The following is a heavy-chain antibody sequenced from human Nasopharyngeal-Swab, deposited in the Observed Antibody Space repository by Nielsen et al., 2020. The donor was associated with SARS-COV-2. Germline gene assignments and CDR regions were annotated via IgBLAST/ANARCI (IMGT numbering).Heavy chain of an antibody. CDR3: ARDLHDSSGYYPGYFDY. V-gene: IGHV4-4*02. D-gene: IGHD3-22*01. CDR1: GGSISSSNW. J-gene: IGHJ4*02. CDR2: IYHSGST. Sequence: SETLSLTCAVSGGSISSSNWWSWVRQPPGKGLEWIGEIYHSGSTNYNPSLKSRVTISVDKSKNQFSLKLSSVTAADTAVYYCARDLHDSSGYYPGYFDYWGQGTLVTVSS.